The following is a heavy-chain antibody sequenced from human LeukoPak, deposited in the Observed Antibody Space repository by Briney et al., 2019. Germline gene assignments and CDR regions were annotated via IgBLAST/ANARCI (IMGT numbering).Heavy chain of an antibody. J-gene: IGHJ6*03. CDR3: ARDPVYSYGSYYYYYMDV. CDR2: ISAYNGNT. Sequence: ASVKVSCKASGYSFADYYMHWVRQAPGQGLEWMGWISAYNGNTNYAQKLQGRVTMTTDTSTSTAYMELRSLRSDDTAVYYCARDPVYSYGSYYYYYMDVWGKGTTVTVSS. CDR1: GYSFADYY. V-gene: IGHV1-18*04. D-gene: IGHD5-18*01.